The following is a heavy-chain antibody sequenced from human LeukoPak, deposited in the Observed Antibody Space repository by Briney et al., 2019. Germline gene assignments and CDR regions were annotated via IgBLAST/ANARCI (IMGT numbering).Heavy chain of an antibody. J-gene: IGHJ6*03. V-gene: IGHV3-21*01. CDR2: ISSSSSYI. CDR1: GFTFSSYS. CDR3: ASDQQLGNYYYYMDV. D-gene: IGHD6-13*01. Sequence: GGTLRLSCAASGFTFSSYSMNWVRQAPGKGLEWVSSISSSSSYIYYADSVKGRFTISRDNAKNSLCLQMNSLRAEDTAVYHCASDQQLGNYYYYMDVWGKGTTVTISS.